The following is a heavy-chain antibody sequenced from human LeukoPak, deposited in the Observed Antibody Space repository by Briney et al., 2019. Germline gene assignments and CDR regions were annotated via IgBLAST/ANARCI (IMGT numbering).Heavy chain of an antibody. CDR1: GFTFSSYA. CDR3: AKEDREWLRLMGYYYYYMDV. Sequence: GGSLRLSCAASGFTFSSYAMHWVRQAPGKGLEWVAVISYDGSNKYYADSVKGRFTISRDNSKNTLYLQMNSLRAEDTAVYYCAKEDREWLRLMGYYYYYMDVWGKGTTVTVSS. D-gene: IGHD5-12*01. V-gene: IGHV3-30*04. J-gene: IGHJ6*03. CDR2: ISYDGSNK.